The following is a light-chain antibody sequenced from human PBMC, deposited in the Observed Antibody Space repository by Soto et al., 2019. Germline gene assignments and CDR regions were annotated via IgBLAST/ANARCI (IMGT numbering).Light chain of an antibody. J-gene: IGLJ3*02. CDR2: DNN. V-gene: IGLV1-51*01. CDR1: SSNIENNY. CDR3: GTWDSSLSQVV. Sequence: QSVLTQPPSVSATPGQTVTISCSGSSSNIENNYVSWYQQLPGTAPKLLICDNNRRPSGIPDRFSGSKSGTSATLGITGLQTGDEGDYFCGTWDSSLSQVVFGGGTKLTVL.